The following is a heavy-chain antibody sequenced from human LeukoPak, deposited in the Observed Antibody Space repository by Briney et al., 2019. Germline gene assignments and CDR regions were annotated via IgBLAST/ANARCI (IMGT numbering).Heavy chain of an antibody. D-gene: IGHD4-23*01. CDR2: ILLGDSDT. J-gene: IGHJ4*02. CDR3: ARSDYGGNPRFDY. Sequence: GQSLTFYCQVSAYSSTIYWIGWTRRMHRKGLDWMGIILLGDSDTRYSPSCRGQVTISADKSISTAYLQWSSLKAADTAMYYCARSDYGGNPRFDYWGQGTLVTVSS. V-gene: IGHV5-51*01. CDR1: AYSSTIYW.